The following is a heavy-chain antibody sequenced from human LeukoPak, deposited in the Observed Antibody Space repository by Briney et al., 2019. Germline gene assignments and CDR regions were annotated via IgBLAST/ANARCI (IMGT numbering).Heavy chain of an antibody. CDR3: ARDSRDYGSGSYWDV. CDR1: GGSISNYY. Sequence: SETLSLTCTVSGGSISNYYWNWIRQPPGKGLEWIGYITGSIYFSGSTSYDPSLESRATISVDTSKNQFSLTLNSVTAADTAVYYCARDSRDYGSGSYWDVWGQGTPVTVSS. V-gene: IGHV4-59*01. CDR2: ITGSIYFSGST. D-gene: IGHD3-10*01. J-gene: IGHJ6*02.